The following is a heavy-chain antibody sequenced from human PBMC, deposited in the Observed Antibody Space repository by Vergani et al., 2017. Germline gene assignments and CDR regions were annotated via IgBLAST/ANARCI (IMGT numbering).Heavy chain of an antibody. V-gene: IGHV3-23*01. J-gene: IGHJ4*02. Sequence: EVQLLESGGGLVQPGGSLRLSCEASGFSFPGYAMSWVRQAPGKGLEWVSSVSGSSATPYYADSVKGRFIISRDNSKNTLHLQMNSLRADDTAVYYCAKDHWGVPAAIPFDYWGQGTLVTVSS. CDR2: VSGSSATP. D-gene: IGHD2-2*01. CDR3: AKDHWGVPAAIPFDY. CDR1: GFSFPGYA.